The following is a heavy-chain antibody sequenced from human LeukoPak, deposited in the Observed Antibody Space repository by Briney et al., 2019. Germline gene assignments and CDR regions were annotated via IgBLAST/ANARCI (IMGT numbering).Heavy chain of an antibody. D-gene: IGHD2-15*01. Sequence: PGGSLRLSCAGSGFTFSSYSMTWVRQAPGKGLEWVSSITSSSNYMYYADSLKGRFTISRDNAKSSLYLQMNSLRAEDTAVYYCAKDKLDCRGSSCYSTLSYYYSMDVWGKGTTVAVSS. CDR1: GFTFSSYS. CDR3: AKDKLDCRGSSCYSTLSYYYSMDV. V-gene: IGHV3-21*01. CDR2: ITSSSNYM. J-gene: IGHJ6*03.